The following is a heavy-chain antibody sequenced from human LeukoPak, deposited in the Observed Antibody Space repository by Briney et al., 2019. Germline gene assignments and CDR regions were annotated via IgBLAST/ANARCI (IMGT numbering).Heavy chain of an antibody. J-gene: IGHJ4*02. D-gene: IGHD1-26*01. CDR1: DGSFSASY. Sequence: PSETLSLTCAVYDGSFSASYWSWIRQPPGKGLEWIGEINHSGSTKYNSSLKSRVTISVDTSKSQFSLKLSSVTAADTAVYYCARGGLKLELLPARARKSYYFDYWGQGTLVTVSS. V-gene: IGHV4-34*01. CDR3: ARGGLKLELLPARARKSYYFDY. CDR2: INHSGST.